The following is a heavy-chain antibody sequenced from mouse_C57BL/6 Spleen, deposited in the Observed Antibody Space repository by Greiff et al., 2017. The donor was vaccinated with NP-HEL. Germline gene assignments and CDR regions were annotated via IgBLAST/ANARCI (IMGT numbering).Heavy chain of an antibody. J-gene: IGHJ1*03. CDR3: AREYYDYNWYFDV. CDR1: GFTFSDYY. CDR2: INYDGSST. V-gene: IGHV5-16*01. Sequence: EVKLEESEGGLVQPGSSMKLSCTASGFTFSDYYMAWVRQVPGKGLEWVANINYDGSSTYYLDSLKGRFIISRDNATNILYLQMSSLKSEDTATYYCAREYYDYNWYFDVWGTGTTVTVSS. D-gene: IGHD2-4*01.